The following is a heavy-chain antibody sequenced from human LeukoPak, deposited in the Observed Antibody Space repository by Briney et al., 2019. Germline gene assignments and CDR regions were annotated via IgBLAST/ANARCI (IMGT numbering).Heavy chain of an antibody. Sequence: ASVKVSCKASGYTFTGYYMHWVRQAPGQRLEWMGWINAGNGNTKYSQKFQGRVTITRDTSASTAYMELSSLRSEDAAVYYCARVLVRGPLGYWGQGTLVTVSS. D-gene: IGHD3-10*01. CDR2: INAGNGNT. V-gene: IGHV1-3*01. J-gene: IGHJ4*02. CDR3: ARVLVRGPLGY. CDR1: GYTFTGYY.